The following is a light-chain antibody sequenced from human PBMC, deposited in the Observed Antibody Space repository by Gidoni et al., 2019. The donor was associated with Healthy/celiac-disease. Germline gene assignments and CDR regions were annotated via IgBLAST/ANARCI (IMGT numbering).Light chain of an antibody. CDR2: GAS. Sequence: DIVMTHSPATLSGSPGERATLSCSASPSVSSNLAWYQQKPGQAPRLLIYGASTRATGIPARFSGSGSGTEFTITISSLQSEDFAVYYCQQYNNWPPITFGKGTRLEIK. CDR1: PSVSSN. CDR3: QQYNNWPPIT. J-gene: IGKJ5*01. V-gene: IGKV3-15*01.